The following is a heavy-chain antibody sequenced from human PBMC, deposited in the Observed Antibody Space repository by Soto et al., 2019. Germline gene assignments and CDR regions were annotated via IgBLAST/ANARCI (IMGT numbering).Heavy chain of an antibody. CDR1: GYTFTSYD. J-gene: IGHJ3*02. CDR3: ARGLGASYAFDI. V-gene: IGHV1-18*01. CDR2: MNAYNGNT. Sequence: ASVKLSCKASGYTFTSYDINWVRQATGQGLEWMGWMNAYNGNTSYAQKLQGRVTMTTDTSTSTAYMELRSLRSDDTAVYYCARGLGASYAFDIWGQGTMVTVSS. D-gene: IGHD1-26*01.